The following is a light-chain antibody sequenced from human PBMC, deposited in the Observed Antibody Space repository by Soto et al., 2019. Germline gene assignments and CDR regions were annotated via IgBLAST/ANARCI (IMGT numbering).Light chain of an antibody. CDR2: KAS. CDR3: QQYNSFPS. Sequence: DIQMTQSPSTLSASVGDRVTITCRARQSISSWLAWYQQKPGKAPKFLIYKASSLESGVTSRFSGSGSGTEFTLSITSLQPDDFATYYCQQYNSFPSFGQGTKVEIK. CDR1: QSISSW. J-gene: IGKJ1*01. V-gene: IGKV1-5*03.